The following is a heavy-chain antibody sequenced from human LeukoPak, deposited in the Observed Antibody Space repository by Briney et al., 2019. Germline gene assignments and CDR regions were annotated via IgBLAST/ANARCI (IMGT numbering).Heavy chain of an antibody. V-gene: IGHV3-74*01. J-gene: IGHJ4*02. Sequence: PGGSLRLSCAASGFTFSTYWMHWVRQAPGKGLVGVAQINSGGSSTSYADSVKGRFTISRDNAKNTLYLQMISLRAEDTAVYYCGSLTVVAKDHWGQGTLVTVSS. CDR1: GFTFSTYW. D-gene: IGHD3-22*01. CDR3: GSLTVVAKDH. CDR2: INSGGSST.